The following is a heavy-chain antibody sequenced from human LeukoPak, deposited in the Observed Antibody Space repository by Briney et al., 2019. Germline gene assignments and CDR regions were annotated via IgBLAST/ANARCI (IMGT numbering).Heavy chain of an antibody. V-gene: IGHV3-30-3*01. J-gene: IGHJ4*02. D-gene: IGHD2-15*01. CDR3: ASDRAYCSGGSCYSGLDY. Sequence: GRSLRLPCAASGFTFRSYAMHWVRQAPGKGMEWEAVISYDGSNKYYADSVKGRSTISRDNSKNTLSLQMNSLRADDTAVYYCASDRAYCSGGSCYSGLDYWGQGTLVTVSS. CDR2: ISYDGSNK. CDR1: GFTFRSYA.